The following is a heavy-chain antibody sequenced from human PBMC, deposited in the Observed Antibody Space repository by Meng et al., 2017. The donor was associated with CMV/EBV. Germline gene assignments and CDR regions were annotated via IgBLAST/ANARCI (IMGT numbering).Heavy chain of an antibody. D-gene: IGHD3-10*01. V-gene: IGHV1-46*01. Sequence: SGYTFTSYYMHWVRQAPGQGLEWMGIINPSGGSTSYAQKFQGRVTMTRDTSTSTVYMELSSLRSEDTAVYYCARAENYYGSGSHYDYWGQGTLVTVSS. CDR1: GYTFTSYY. CDR2: INPSGGST. CDR3: ARAENYYGSGSHYDY. J-gene: IGHJ4*02.